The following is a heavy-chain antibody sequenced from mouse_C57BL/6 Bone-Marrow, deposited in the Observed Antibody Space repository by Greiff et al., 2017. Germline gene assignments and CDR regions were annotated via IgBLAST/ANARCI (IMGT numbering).Heavy chain of an antibody. CDR1: GFTFSSYA. J-gene: IGHJ3*01. CDR2: ISDGGSYT. CDR3: ARDGGDSSGPAWFAY. D-gene: IGHD3-2*02. Sequence: EVKLMESGGGLVKPGGSLKLSCAASGFTFSSYAMSWVRQTPEKRLEWVATISDGGSYTYYPDNVKGRFTISRDNAKNNLYLQMSHLKSEDTAMYYGARDGGDSSGPAWFAYWGQGTLVTVSA. V-gene: IGHV5-4*01.